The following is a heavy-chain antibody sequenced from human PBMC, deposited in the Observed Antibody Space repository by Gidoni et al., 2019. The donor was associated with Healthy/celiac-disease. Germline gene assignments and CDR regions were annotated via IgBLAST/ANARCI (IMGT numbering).Heavy chain of an antibody. CDR1: GGSFSGYY. V-gene: IGHV4-34*01. J-gene: IGHJ3*02. D-gene: IGHD3-16*01. CDR3: ARRPGQRRGDAFDI. CDR2: INHSAST. Sequence: QVQLQQWGAGLLKPSETLSLTCAVYGGSFSGYYWSWIRQPPGKGLEWIGEINHSASTNYNPSLKSRVTISVDTSENQFSLKLSSVTAADTAVYYCARRPGQRRGDAFDIWGQGTMVTVSS.